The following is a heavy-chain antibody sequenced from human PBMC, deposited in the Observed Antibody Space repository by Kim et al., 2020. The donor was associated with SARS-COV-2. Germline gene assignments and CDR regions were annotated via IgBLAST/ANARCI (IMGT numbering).Heavy chain of an antibody. D-gene: IGHD1-26*01. CDR2: ISGSGGST. CDR3: AKGGSLFGYYYYGMDV. Sequence: GGSLRLSCAASGFTFSSYAMSWVRQAPGKGLEWVSAISGSGGSTYYADSVKGRFTISRDNSKNTLYLQMNSLRAEDTAVYYCAKGGSLFGYYYYGMDVWGQGTTVTVSS. V-gene: IGHV3-23*01. CDR1: GFTFSSYA. J-gene: IGHJ6*02.